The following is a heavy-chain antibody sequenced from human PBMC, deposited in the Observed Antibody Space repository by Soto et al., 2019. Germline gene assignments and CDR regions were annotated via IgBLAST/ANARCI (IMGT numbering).Heavy chain of an antibody. CDR2: KSYDGSNK. CDR1: GFTFSSYA. Sequence: GGSLRLSCAASGFTFSSYAMHWVRQAPGKGLEWVAVKSYDGSNKYYADSVKGRFTISRDNSKHTLYLQMNSLRAEDTAVYYCARALDYWGQGTLVTVSS. V-gene: IGHV3-30-3*01. J-gene: IGHJ4*02. CDR3: ARALDY.